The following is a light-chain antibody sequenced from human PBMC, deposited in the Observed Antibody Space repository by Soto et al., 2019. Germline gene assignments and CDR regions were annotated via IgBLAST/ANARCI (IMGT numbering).Light chain of an antibody. CDR1: QSVSNS. CDR2: GAS. V-gene: IGKV3-15*01. CDR3: QQYSKWPWT. J-gene: IGKJ1*01. Sequence: EIVMTQSPATLSVSPGERATLSCRASQSVSNSLAWHQQKPGQGPRLLIYGASTRATGIPARFSGSGSGTDFTLTISSRQSEDFAVYYCQQYSKWPWTFGQGNKVEI.